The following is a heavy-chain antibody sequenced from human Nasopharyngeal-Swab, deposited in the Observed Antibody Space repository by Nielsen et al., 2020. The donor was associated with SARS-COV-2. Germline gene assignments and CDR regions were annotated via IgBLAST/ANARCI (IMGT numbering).Heavy chain of an antibody. CDR3: ARGAGDSSGYYFIGHYYYHGMDV. CDR1: GGSFSNYY. J-gene: IGHJ6*02. V-gene: IGHV4-34*01. CDR2: INHSGST. D-gene: IGHD3-22*01. Sequence: GSLRLSCAVYGGSFSNYYWSWIRQPPGKGLEWIGEINHSGSTNYNPSLKSRVTISVDTSKNQFSLQLSSVIAADTAVYYCARGAGDSSGYYFIGHYYYHGMDVWGQGTTVTVSS.